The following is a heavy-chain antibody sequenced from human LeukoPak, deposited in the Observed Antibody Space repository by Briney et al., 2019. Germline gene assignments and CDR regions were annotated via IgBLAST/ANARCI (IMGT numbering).Heavy chain of an antibody. CDR2: INHSGST. CDR1: GGSVSDYY. V-gene: IGHV4-34*01. D-gene: IGHD3-10*01. Sequence: SETLSLTCTVSGGSVSDYYWSWIRQPPGKGLEWIGEINHSGSTNYNPSLKSRVTISVDTSKNQFSLKLSSVTAADTAVYYCARLWVRGVNTTYRGFDPWGQGTLVTVSS. CDR3: ARLWVRGVNTTYRGFDP. J-gene: IGHJ5*02.